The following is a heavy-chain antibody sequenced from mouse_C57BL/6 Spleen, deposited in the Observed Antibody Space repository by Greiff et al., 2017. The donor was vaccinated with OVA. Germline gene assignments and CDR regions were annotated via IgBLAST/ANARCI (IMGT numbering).Heavy chain of an antibody. CDR1: GYTFTDHT. CDR2: IYPRDGST. CDR3: ARRAGITTVSRGYFDV. D-gene: IGHD1-1*01. V-gene: IGHV1-78*01. Sequence: QVQLKHSDAELVKPGASVKISCKVSGYTFTDHTIHWMKQRPEQGLEWIGYIYPRDGSTKYNEKFKGKATLTAEHAHSTAYMQINSLTSEDSAVYVCARRAGITTVSRGYFDVWGTGTTVTVSA. J-gene: IGHJ1*03.